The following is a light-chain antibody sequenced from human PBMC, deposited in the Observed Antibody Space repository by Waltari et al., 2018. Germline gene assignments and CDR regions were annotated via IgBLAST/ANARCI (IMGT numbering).Light chain of an antibody. CDR3: QQYGRLPFT. Sequence: CRAGKSGGSRCLAWWQQRASLTHRVRIYAASSKAAGSPVRFSGGESGSDFTLTISRLEAEDSAVYYCQQYGRLPFTCGHGT. V-gene: IGKV3-20*01. CDR1: KSGGSRC. J-gene: IGKJ3*01. CDR2: AAS.